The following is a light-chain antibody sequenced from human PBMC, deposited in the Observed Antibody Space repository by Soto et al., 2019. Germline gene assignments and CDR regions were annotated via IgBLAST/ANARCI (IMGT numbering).Light chain of an antibody. Sequence: EIVLTQSTGTLSLSPGERATLSCRASQSVSSRYSAWYQQKTGQAPRLLIYGASSRPTGIPDRLRGSGSGTDFTITISSIEPEDGAVYDCQQRSNWPLTFGGGTKVDIK. CDR2: GAS. J-gene: IGKJ4*01. CDR3: QQRSNWPLT. V-gene: IGKV3D-20*02. CDR1: QSVSSRY.